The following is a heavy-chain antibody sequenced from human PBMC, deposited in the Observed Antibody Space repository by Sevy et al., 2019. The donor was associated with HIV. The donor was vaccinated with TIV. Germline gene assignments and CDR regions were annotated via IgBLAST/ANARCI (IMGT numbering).Heavy chain of an antibody. CDR3: ARQGGMVDRAFDY. J-gene: IGHJ4*02. V-gene: IGHV4-39*01. CDR1: GGSIGRSSYD. CDR2: IYHSGGT. Sequence: SETLSLICTVSGGSIGRSSYDWGWIRQPPGKGLEWIGTIYHSGGTYYNPSLKSRATISVDTSKNQFSLKLRSVTAADTSVYFCARQGGMVDRAFDYWGQGTLVTVSS. D-gene: IGHD1-26*01.